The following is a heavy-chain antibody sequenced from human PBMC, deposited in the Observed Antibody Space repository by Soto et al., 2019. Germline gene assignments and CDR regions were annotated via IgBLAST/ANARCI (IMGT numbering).Heavy chain of an antibody. CDR1: GGTFSSYA. V-gene: IGHV1-69*13. CDR3: ARDREEQIVDYYYYYGMDV. J-gene: IGHJ6*02. Sequence: SVKVSCKASGGTFSSYAISWVRQAPGQGLEWMGGIIPIFGTANYAQKFQGRVTITADESTSTAYMELSSLRSEDTAVYYCARDREEQIVDYYYYYGMDVWGQGTPVTVSS. D-gene: IGHD6-6*01. CDR2: IIPIFGTA.